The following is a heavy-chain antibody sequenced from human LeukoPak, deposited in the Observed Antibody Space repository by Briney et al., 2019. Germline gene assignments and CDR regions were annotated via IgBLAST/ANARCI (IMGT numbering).Heavy chain of an antibody. CDR1: GFTFSSYA. Sequence: GGSLRLSCAASGFTFSSYAMSWVRQAPGKGLEWVSAISGSGGSTYYADSVKGRFTISRDNAKNSLYLQMNSLRAEDTAVYYCARGDPYFGSSSSKVDYWGQGTLVTVSS. CDR3: ARGDPYFGSSSSKVDY. CDR2: ISGSGGST. D-gene: IGHD6-13*01. J-gene: IGHJ4*02. V-gene: IGHV3-23*01.